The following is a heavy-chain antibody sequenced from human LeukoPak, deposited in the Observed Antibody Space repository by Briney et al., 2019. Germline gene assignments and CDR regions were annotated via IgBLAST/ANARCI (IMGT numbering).Heavy chain of an antibody. CDR3: ARSYGGWYDS. D-gene: IGHD4-23*01. Sequence: PGGSLRLSCAASGFTFSSYSMNWVRQAPGKGLEWVSSISNSTSYIYYADSVKGRFTIYRDNAKNSLYLQMNGLRAEDTAVYYCARSYGGWYDSWGQGALVTVSS. CDR2: ISNSTSYI. J-gene: IGHJ5*01. CDR1: GFTFSSYS. V-gene: IGHV3-21*01.